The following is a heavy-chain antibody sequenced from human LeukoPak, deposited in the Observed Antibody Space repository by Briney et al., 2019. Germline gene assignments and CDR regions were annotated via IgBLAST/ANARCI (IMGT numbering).Heavy chain of an antibody. J-gene: IGHJ1*01. D-gene: IGHD2-21*02. CDR3: ARLSLCGSDCLEYFQH. V-gene: IGHV5-51*01. Sequence: GESLKISCKGSGYSFTSYWIGWVRQMPGKGLEWMGIIYPGDSDTRYSPSFQGQVTISADKSISTAYLQWSSLKASDTAMYYCARLSLCGSDCLEYFQHWGQGTLVTVSS. CDR2: IYPGDSDT. CDR1: GYSFTSYW.